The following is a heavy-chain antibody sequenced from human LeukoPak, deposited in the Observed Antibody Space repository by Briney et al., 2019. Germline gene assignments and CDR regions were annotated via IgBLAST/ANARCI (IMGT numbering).Heavy chain of an antibody. CDR3: TYRYYFDTSGYFPVDV. CDR2: INHSGST. CDR1: GGSFSGYY. V-gene: IGHV4-34*03. J-gene: IGHJ6*04. D-gene: IGHD3-22*01. Sequence: SETLSLTCAVYGGSFSGYYWSWIRQPPGKGLEWIGEINHSGSTNYSPSLKSRVAISTDTSTNQFSLKLSSVTAADTAVYYCTYRYYFDTSGYFPVDVWGEGTTVTVSS.